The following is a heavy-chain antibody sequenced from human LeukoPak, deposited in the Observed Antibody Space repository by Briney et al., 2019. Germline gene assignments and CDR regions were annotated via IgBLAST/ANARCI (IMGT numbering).Heavy chain of an antibody. CDR2: ISYDATNK. Sequence: PGGSLGLSCAASGFTFSNYGIHWVRQAPGKGLEWVAVISYDATNKYYRDSVKGRFTISRDNSKNTLYLQMNSLRVEDTAVYYCARDQDVAAAGTWGSIDYWGQGTLVTVSS. D-gene: IGHD6-13*01. V-gene: IGHV3-30*03. J-gene: IGHJ4*02. CDR3: ARDQDVAAAGTWGSIDY. CDR1: GFTFSNYG.